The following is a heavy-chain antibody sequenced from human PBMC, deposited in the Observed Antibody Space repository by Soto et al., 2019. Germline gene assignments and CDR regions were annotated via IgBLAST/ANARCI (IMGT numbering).Heavy chain of an antibody. D-gene: IGHD2-15*01. V-gene: IGHV3-21*02. Sequence: DVQLVESGGGLVKPGGSLRLSCEASGFTFSTSAMHWVRQAPGKGLEWVASINSGSSHVKYADSVKGRFTISRDNANNSLSLHLSSLRVEDTAIYYCARGGVSLNYWGQGTLVTVSS. J-gene: IGHJ4*02. CDR2: INSGSSHV. CDR1: GFTFSTSA. CDR3: ARGGVSLNY.